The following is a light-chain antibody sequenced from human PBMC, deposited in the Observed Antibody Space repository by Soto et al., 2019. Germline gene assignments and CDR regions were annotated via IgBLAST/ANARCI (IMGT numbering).Light chain of an antibody. CDR1: QGISSS. J-gene: IGKJ4*01. CDR3: QQLNTFPLT. V-gene: IGKV1-9*01. CDR2: AAS. Sequence: DIQLTQSPSLLSASVEDRVTITCRASQGISSSLAWYQQKPGKAPKLVIYAASTLQGGVPSRFSGSGSGTEFTLTISSLQSEDSATYYCQQLNTFPLTFGGGTKVDIK.